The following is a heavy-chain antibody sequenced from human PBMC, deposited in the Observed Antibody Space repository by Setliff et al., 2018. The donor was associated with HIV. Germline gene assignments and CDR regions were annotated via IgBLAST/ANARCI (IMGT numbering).Heavy chain of an antibody. Sequence: SETLSLTCTVSGYSISSGYYWGWVRQPPGKGLDWIGSFYPSGSTYYSPSLQGRVTISVDTSKNQLSLKPSSVTAADTAVYFCARVATGPESFDIWGQGTMVTVSS. J-gene: IGHJ3*02. CDR2: FYPSGST. D-gene: IGHD3-9*01. V-gene: IGHV4-38-2*02. CDR1: GYSISSGYY. CDR3: ARVATGPESFDI.